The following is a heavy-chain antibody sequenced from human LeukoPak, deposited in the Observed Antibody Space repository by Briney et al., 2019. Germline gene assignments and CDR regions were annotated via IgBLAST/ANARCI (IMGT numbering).Heavy chain of an antibody. CDR1: GFSFSTYV. J-gene: IGHJ6*03. D-gene: IGHD5-12*01. Sequence: GGSLRLSCATSGFSFSTYVMNWVRQAPGKGLEWVSSISSSSTYIHYTDSMKGRFTISRDNAKNSLYLQMNSLRAEDTAVYYCAREADIVATERSYYMDVWGKGTTVTVSS. CDR2: ISSSSTYI. CDR3: AREADIVATERSYYMDV. V-gene: IGHV3-21*01.